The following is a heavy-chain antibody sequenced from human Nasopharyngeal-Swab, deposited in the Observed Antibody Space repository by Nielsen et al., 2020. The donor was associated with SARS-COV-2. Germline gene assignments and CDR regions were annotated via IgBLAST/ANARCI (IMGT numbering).Heavy chain of an antibody. Sequence: GGSLTRAWAGAGVTFRSYRRYWVRQAPGEGLEWVSSISSSSSYIYYADPVKGRFTISRDNAKNSLYLQMNSLRAEDTAVYYCARYIIAARPLYYYYGMDVWGQGTTVTVSS. V-gene: IGHV3-21*01. CDR2: ISSSSSYI. CDR3: ARYIIAARPLYYYYGMDV. D-gene: IGHD6-6*01. CDR1: GVTFRSYR. J-gene: IGHJ6*02.